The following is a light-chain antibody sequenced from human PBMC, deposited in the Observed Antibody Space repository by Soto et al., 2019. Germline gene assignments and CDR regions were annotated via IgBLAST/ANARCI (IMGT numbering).Light chain of an antibody. CDR2: GAS. CDR1: QSVSSSY. V-gene: IGKV3-20*01. CDR3: QQYGSSWT. J-gene: IGKJ2*02. Sequence: EIVLTQSPGTLSLSPGERATLSCRASQSVSSSYLAWYQQKPGQAPRLLIYGASSRATGIQDRFSGSGSGTDFTLTISRLEPEDFAVYYCQQYGSSWTFGQGTKLEIK.